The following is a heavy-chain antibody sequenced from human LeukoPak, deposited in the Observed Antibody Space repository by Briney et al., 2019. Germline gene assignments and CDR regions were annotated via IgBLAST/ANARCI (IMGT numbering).Heavy chain of an antibody. CDR2: ISGNSGST. Sequence: GGSLRLSCAASGFTFSSYAMSWVRQAPGRGLEWVTAISGNSGSTYYADSVKGRFTISRDNAKNSLYLQMNSLRAEDTAVYYCARGSGIAAVGDAFDIWGQGTMVTVSS. CDR1: GFTFSSYA. J-gene: IGHJ3*02. D-gene: IGHD6-13*01. V-gene: IGHV3-23*01. CDR3: ARGSGIAAVGDAFDI.